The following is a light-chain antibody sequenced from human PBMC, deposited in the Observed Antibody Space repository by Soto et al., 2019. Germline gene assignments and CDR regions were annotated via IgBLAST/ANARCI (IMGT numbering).Light chain of an antibody. J-gene: IGKJ5*01. CDR1: QSISSY. V-gene: IGKV1-39*01. CDR2: AAS. CDR3: QQSYSTSIT. Sequence: IQMTQSPSSLSASVGDRVTIACLASQSISSYLNWYQQKPGKAPKLLIYAASSLQSGVPSRFSGSGSGTDFTLTISSLQPEDFATYYCQQSYSTSITFGQGTRLEIK.